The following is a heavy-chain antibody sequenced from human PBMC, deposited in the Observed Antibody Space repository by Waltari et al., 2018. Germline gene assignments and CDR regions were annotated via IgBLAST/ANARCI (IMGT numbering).Heavy chain of an antibody. Sequence: EVQLVESGGGLVQPGGSQRLSCAASGFTFSSYSMNWVRQAPGKGLEWVSYISSSSSTIYDADSVKGRFTISRDNAKNSLYLQMNSLRAEDTAVYYCARGGGYDSLDYWGQGTLVTVSS. J-gene: IGHJ4*02. CDR2: ISSSSSTI. CDR3: ARGGGYDSLDY. V-gene: IGHV3-48*01. CDR1: GFTFSSYS. D-gene: IGHD5-12*01.